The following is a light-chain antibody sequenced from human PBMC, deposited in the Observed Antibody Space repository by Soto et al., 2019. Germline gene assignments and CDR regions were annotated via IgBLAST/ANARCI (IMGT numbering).Light chain of an antibody. Sequence: QSVLTQPPSASGTPGQRVTISCSGSSSNIGSNTVNWYQQLPGTAPKLLMYSNNQRPSGVPDRFSGSKSGTSASLAISGLQSEDEADHYCATWDDILDGDVFGTGTKVTVL. CDR2: SNN. CDR1: SSNIGSNT. V-gene: IGLV1-44*01. J-gene: IGLJ1*01. CDR3: ATWDDILDGDV.